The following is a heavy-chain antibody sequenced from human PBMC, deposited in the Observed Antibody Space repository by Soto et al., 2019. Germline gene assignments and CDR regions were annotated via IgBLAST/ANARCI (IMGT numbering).Heavy chain of an antibody. D-gene: IGHD6-13*01. V-gene: IGHV1-69*01. Sequence: QVQLVKSGAEVKKPGSSVKVSCKASGGTFSSYAISWVRQAPVQGLEWMGGIIPIFGTANYAQKFQGRVTITAHESTGTAYMELSSLRSADTAVYYGAREAEAGTEHDASAIWGHGTMVTVSS. J-gene: IGHJ3*02. CDR3: AREAEAGTEHDASAI. CDR2: IIPIFGTA. CDR1: GGTFSSYA.